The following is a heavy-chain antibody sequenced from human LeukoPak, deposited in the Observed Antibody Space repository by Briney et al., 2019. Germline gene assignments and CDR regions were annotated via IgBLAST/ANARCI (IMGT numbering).Heavy chain of an antibody. V-gene: IGHV3-23*01. CDR1: GFTFSAYA. J-gene: IGHJ5*02. CDR3: AKGGSPGGYLEHDH. CDR2: PSGSGDAT. Sequence: GGSLRLSCAASGFTFSAYAMSWVRQAPGKGLEWVSTPSGSGDATYYADSVKGRFSVSRDNSKNTLYLQMNSLRVEDTAVYYCAKGGSPGGYLEHDHWGQGTLVTVSS. D-gene: IGHD1/OR15-1a*01.